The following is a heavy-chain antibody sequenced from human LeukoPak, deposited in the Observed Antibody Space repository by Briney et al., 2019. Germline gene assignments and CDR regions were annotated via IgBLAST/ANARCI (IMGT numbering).Heavy chain of an antibody. CDR3: GRVGAATYAFDI. D-gene: IGHD3-16*01. V-gene: IGHV3-74*01. J-gene: IGHJ3*02. CDR1: GFTFSSYW. Sequence: GGSLRLSCAASGFTFSSYWMHWVRQAPGKGLVWVSRIKSDGSSTSYADSVKGRFTISRDNAKNTLYLQMNSLRAEDTAVYYCGRVGAATYAFDIWGQGTMVTVSS. CDR2: IKSDGSST.